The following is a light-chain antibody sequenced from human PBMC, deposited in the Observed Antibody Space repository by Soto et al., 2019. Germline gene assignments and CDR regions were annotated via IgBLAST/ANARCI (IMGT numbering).Light chain of an antibody. CDR2: GAS. Sequence: EIVLTQSPGTLSLSPGERATLSCRASQSVSSSHLAWYQQKPGQAPRLLIYGASSRATGIPDRFSGGGSGTDFTLTISRLEPEDFAVYYCQQYGSSRTWTFGQGTKVEIK. CDR3: QQYGSSRTWT. J-gene: IGKJ1*01. CDR1: QSVSSSH. V-gene: IGKV3-20*01.